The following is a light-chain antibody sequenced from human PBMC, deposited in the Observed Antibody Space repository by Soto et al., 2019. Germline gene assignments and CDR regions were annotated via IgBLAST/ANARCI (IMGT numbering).Light chain of an antibody. J-gene: IGKJ1*01. CDR2: GAS. V-gene: IGKV3-15*01. Sequence: EIVMTQSPATLSVSPGERATLSCRASQSVSINLAWYQQKPGQAPRLLFYGASTRATGIPARFSGSGSGTEFTLTISSLQSEDFAVYYCQQYNNWRTFGQGTKVEIK. CDR1: QSVSIN. CDR3: QQYNNWRT.